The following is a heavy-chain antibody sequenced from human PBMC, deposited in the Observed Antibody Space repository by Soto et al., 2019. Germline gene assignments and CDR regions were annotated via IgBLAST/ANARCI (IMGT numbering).Heavy chain of an antibody. CDR1: GFTFSNAW. CDR2: IKSKTDGGTT. V-gene: IGHV3-15*01. J-gene: IGHJ4*02. Sequence: EVQLVESGGGLVKPGGSLRLSCAASGFTFSNAWMSWVRQAPGKGLEWVGRIKSKTDGGTTDYAAPVKGRFTISRDDSKNTLYLQMNSLKTEDTAVYYCTTDIQDCSGGSCYSVFDYWGQGTLDTVSS. CDR3: TTDIQDCSGGSCYSVFDY. D-gene: IGHD2-15*01.